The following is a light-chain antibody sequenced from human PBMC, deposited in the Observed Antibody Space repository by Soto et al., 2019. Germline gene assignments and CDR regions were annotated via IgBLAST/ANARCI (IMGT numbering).Light chain of an antibody. CDR3: QRSYRTPPIT. J-gene: IGKJ5*01. V-gene: IGKV1-39*01. CDR2: AAS. CDR1: QSISRY. Sequence: DIPMTQSPSSLSASVGDRVPIACRGSQSISRYFNWYPKKPGKAHKLMRYAASSLQSGVPSRFSVSGSGTDFTLTISSLQPEAFATYSGQRSYRTPPITFGQGTRLEI.